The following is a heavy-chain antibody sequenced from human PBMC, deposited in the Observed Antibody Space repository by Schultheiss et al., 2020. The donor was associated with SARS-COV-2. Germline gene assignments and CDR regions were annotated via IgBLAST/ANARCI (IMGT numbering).Heavy chain of an antibody. CDR1: GGSFSDYY. Sequence: SETLSLTCAVYGGSFSDYYWSWIRQPPGKGLEWIGEINHSGSTKYNPSLKSRVTISVDTSKNQFSLKLSSVTAADTAVYYCARGPRTPLAKPLGGMDVWGQGTTVTVSS. V-gene: IGHV4-34*01. CDR2: INHSGST. J-gene: IGHJ6*02. D-gene: IGHD2-15*01. CDR3: ARGPRTPLAKPLGGMDV.